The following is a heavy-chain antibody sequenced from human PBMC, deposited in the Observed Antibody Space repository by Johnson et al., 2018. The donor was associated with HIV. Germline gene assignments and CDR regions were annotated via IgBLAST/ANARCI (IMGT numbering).Heavy chain of an antibody. Sequence: VQLVESGGGLVQPGGSLRLSCAASGFTVSSNYMSWVRQAPGKGLEWVSVIYSGGRTYYADSVKGRFTISRDNSKNTLYLQMTSLRPEDTAVYYCAKDQWSSSGTNDAFDIWGQGTMVTVSS. CDR1: GFTVSSNY. CDR3: AKDQWSSSGTNDAFDI. V-gene: IGHV3-66*02. CDR2: IYSGGRT. J-gene: IGHJ3*02. D-gene: IGHD6-13*01.